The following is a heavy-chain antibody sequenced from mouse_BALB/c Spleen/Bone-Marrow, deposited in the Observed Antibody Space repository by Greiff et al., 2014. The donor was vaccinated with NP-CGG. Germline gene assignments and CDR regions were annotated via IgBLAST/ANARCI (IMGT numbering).Heavy chain of an antibody. D-gene: IGHD2-12*01. CDR3: VRKAIRGNAMDY. V-gene: IGHV2-2*02. Sequence: VQLQQSGPGLVQPSQSLSITCTASGFSLTSYGVHWIRQSPGKGLEWLGVIWSGGSTDYNAPFISRLSISKDNYKSNVFFKMNSLQANDTGIYYCVRKAIRGNAMDYWGQGTSVTVSA. CDR1: GFSLTSYG. J-gene: IGHJ4*01. CDR2: IWSGGST.